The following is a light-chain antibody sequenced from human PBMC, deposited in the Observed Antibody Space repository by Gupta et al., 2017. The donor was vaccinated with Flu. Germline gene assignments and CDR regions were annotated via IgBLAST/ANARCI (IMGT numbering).Light chain of an antibody. CDR1: SLRTYY. Sequence: SSELPQDLALSVASGQTVRITCQGDSLRTYYVSWYQQKPGQAPLLVIYSKSNRPSGIPDRFSGSSSGNTASLTITGAQAEDEADYYCSSRDSSTNHVVFGGGTKLTV. V-gene: IGLV3-19*01. J-gene: IGLJ2*01. CDR3: SSRDSSTNHVV. CDR2: SKS.